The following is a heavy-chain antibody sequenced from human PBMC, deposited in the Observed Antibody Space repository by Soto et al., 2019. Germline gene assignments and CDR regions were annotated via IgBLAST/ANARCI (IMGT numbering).Heavy chain of an antibody. D-gene: IGHD2-2*02. CDR1: GGSISSYY. CDR3: ARVPVPAAIDHGPPLYYYYGMDV. V-gene: IGHV4-59*01. CDR2: IYYSGST. Sequence: SETLSLTCTVSGGSISSYYWSWIRQPPGKGLEWIGYIYYSGSTNYNPSLKSRVTISVDTSKNQFSLKLSSVTAADTAVYYCARVPVPAAIDHGPPLYYYYGMDVWGQGTTVTVSS. J-gene: IGHJ6*02.